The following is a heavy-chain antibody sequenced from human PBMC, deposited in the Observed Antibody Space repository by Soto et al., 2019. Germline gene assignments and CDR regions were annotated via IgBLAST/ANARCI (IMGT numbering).Heavy chain of an antibody. D-gene: IGHD2-15*01. Sequence: AASVKVSCKASGYTFTSYAMHWVRQAPGQRLEWMGWINAGNGNTKYSQKFQGRVTITRDTSASTAYMELSSLRSEDTAVYYCARSRGYCSGGSCYPISPRGAFDIWGQGTMVTVSS. CDR1: GYTFTSYA. V-gene: IGHV1-3*01. J-gene: IGHJ3*02. CDR3: ARSRGYCSGGSCYPISPRGAFDI. CDR2: INAGNGNT.